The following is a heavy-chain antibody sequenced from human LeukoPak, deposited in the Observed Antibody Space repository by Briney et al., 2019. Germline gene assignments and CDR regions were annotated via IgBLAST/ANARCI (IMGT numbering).Heavy chain of an antibody. CDR3: AKVDTVSDFDY. D-gene: IGHD4-17*01. V-gene: IGHV3-30*18. CDR1: GFTFSSYG. J-gene: IGHJ4*02. CDR2: ISYDGSNK. Sequence: GGSLRLSCAASGFTFSSYGMHWVRQAPGKGLEWVAVISYDGSNKYYADSVKGRFTISRDNSKNTLYLQMNSLRAEDTAVYYCAKVDTVSDFDYWGQGTLVTVSS.